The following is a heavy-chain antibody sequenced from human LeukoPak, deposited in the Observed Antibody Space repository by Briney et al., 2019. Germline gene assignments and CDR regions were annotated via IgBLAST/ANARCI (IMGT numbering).Heavy chain of an antibody. CDR3: ARGVVVVAATYYYFDY. CDR2: INHSGST. CDR1: GGSFSGYY. Sequence: RPSETLSLTCAVYGGSFSGYYWSWIRQPPGKGLEWIGEINHSGSTNYNPSLKSRVTISVDTSKNQFSLKLSSVTAADTAEYYCARGVVVVAATYYYFDYWGQGTLVTVSS. D-gene: IGHD2-15*01. J-gene: IGHJ4*02. V-gene: IGHV4-34*01.